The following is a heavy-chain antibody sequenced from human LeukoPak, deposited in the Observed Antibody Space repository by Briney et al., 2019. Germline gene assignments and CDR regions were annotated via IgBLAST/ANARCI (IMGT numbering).Heavy chain of an antibody. Sequence: ASVKVSCKASGGVFTTYAVSWVRQAPGQGLEWMGWINPTSFGTKYEQKFQGRVTMTRDTSISTDYMELSDLRSDDTAVYYCARFRGSGWYSLDLWGQGTLVTVSS. CDR3: ARFRGSGWYSLDL. CDR2: INPTSFGT. CDR1: GGVFTTYA. J-gene: IGHJ5*02. D-gene: IGHD6-19*01. V-gene: IGHV1-2*02.